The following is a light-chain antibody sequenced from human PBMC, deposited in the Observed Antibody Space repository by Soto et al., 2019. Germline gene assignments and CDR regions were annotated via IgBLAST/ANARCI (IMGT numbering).Light chain of an antibody. CDR3: SSYTSSSTLKWV. Sequence: ALTQPASVSGSPGQSITISCTGTSSDVGGYNYVSWYQQHPGKAPKLMIYDVSNRPSGVSNRFSGSKSGNTASLTISGLQAEDEADYYCSSYTSSSTLKWVFGGGTKVTVL. CDR2: DVS. V-gene: IGLV2-14*01. CDR1: SSDVGGYNY. J-gene: IGLJ3*02.